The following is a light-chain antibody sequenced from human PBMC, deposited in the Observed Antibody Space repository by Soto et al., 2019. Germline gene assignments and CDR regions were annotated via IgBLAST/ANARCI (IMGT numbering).Light chain of an antibody. Sequence: LLTQAPDTLSVSPGERATHTCRASQGISSWLAWYQQKPGKAPKLLIYAASSLQSGVPSRFSGSGSGTDFTLTISSLQPEDFATYYCQQANSFPLTFGGGTKVDIK. CDR2: AAS. V-gene: IGKV1-12*01. CDR1: QGISSW. CDR3: QQANSFPLT. J-gene: IGKJ4*01.